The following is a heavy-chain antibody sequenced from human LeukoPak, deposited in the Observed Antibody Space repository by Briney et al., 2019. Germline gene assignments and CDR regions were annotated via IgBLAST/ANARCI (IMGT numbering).Heavy chain of an antibody. CDR3: TRDGHAPRSPYYFDY. CDR2: TYYRSKWYN. CDR1: GDSVSSNSAT. J-gene: IGHJ4*02. Sequence: SQTLSLTCVISGDSVSSNSATWNWIRQSPSRGLEWLGRTYYRSKWYNDYAVSVKSRITINPDTTKNHFSLQLNSVTPEDTAVYYCTRDGHAPRSPYYFDYWGQGTLVTVSS. V-gene: IGHV6-1*01.